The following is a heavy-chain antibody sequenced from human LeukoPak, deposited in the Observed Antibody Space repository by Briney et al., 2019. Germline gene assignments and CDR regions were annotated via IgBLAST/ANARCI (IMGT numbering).Heavy chain of an antibody. V-gene: IGHV4-31*03. CDR2: IYYSGST. CDR1: GGSIGSGGYY. D-gene: IGHD6-13*01. J-gene: IGHJ5*02. Sequence: SQTLSLTCTVSGGSIGSGGYYWSWIRQHPGKGLEWIGYIYYSGSTYYNPSLKSRVTISIDTSKNQFSLKLSSVTAADTAVYYCARDQSRTNWFDPWGQGTLVTVSS. CDR3: ARDQSRTNWFDP.